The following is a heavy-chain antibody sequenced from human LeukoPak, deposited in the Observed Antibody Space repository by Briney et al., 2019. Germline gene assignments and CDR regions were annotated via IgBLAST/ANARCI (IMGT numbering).Heavy chain of an antibody. CDR2: IICSSSYI. CDR1: GFTLSSYT. CDR3: AKPHFDL. J-gene: IGHJ2*01. Sequence: GGSLRLSCAVSGFTLSSYTLNWVRQAPGEGLEWVSSIICSSSYIYYADSLKGRFTISRDNAKNSLSLQLSCLRAEDTALYYVAKPHFDLWGRETRVSVS. V-gene: IGHV3-21*04.